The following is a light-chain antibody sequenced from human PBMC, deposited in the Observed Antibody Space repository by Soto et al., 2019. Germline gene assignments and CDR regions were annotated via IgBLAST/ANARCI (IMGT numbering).Light chain of an antibody. J-gene: IGLJ1*01. CDR1: SSDVGGYNY. V-gene: IGLV2-11*01. Sequence: QSALTQPRSVSGSPGQSVTISCTGTSSDVGGYNYVSWYQQHPGKAPKLILYDVSKRPSGVPDRFSGSKSGNTASLTISGLQAEDEADYYCCSYVGSYTHVFGTGTKLTVL. CDR2: DVS. CDR3: CSYVGSYTHV.